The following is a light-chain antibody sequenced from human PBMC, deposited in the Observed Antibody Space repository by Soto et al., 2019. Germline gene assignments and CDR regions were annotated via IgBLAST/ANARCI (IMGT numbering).Light chain of an antibody. V-gene: IGKV3-15*01. CDR3: QQHNQWPIT. CDR2: GAS. Sequence: EIVMTQSPATLSVSPGERATLSCRASQSVSINLAWFQQKPGQAPRLLIYGASTRATGIPARFSGSGSGTEFTLTINSLQSEDSAVYYCQQHNQWPITFGQGTRLEIK. CDR1: QSVSIN. J-gene: IGKJ5*01.